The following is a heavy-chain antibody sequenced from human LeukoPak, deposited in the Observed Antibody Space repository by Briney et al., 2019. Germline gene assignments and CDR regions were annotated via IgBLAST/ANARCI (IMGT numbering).Heavy chain of an antibody. Sequence: SETLSLTCAVYGGSFSGYYWSWIRQPPGKGLEWIGEINHSGSTYYNPSLKSRVTRSVDTSKNQFSLKLSSVTAADTAVYYCVRSSSSIFDYWGQGTLVTVSS. CDR3: VRSSSSIFDY. V-gene: IGHV4-34*01. CDR1: GGSFSGYY. J-gene: IGHJ4*02. D-gene: IGHD6-6*01. CDR2: INHSGST.